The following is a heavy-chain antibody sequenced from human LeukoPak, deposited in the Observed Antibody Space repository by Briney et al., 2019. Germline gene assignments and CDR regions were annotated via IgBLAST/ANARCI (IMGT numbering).Heavy chain of an antibody. Sequence: TGGSLRLSCAASGFTFSSYGMHWVRQAPGKGLEWVAFIRYDGSNKYYADSVKGRFTISRDNSKNTLYLQMNSLRAEDTAVYYCVKDRSPYSGSYYSVDYWGQGTLVTVSS. CDR3: VKDRSPYSGSYYSVDY. J-gene: IGHJ4*02. V-gene: IGHV3-30*02. CDR2: IRYDGSNK. CDR1: GFTFSSYG. D-gene: IGHD1-26*01.